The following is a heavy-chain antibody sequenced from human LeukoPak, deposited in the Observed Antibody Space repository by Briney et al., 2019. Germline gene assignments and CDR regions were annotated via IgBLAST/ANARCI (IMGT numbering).Heavy chain of an antibody. CDR1: GFTFSSYW. CDR3: ARHYYDSGSCYTTEY. V-gene: IGHV3-74*01. D-gene: IGHD3-22*01. Sequence: QPGGSLRLSCAASGFTFSSYWMHWVRQAPGQGLVWVSRISSDGISTFYADSVKGRFTISRDNAKNTLYLQMNSLRAEDTAVYYCARHYYDSGSCYTTEYWGQGTRVTVSS. CDR2: ISSDGIST. J-gene: IGHJ4*02.